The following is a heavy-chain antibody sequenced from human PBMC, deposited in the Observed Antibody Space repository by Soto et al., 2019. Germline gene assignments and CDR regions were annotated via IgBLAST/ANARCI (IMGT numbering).Heavy chain of an antibody. V-gene: IGHV4-39*01. J-gene: IGHJ6*03. CDR3: ARTKKDIVVVPAAMRDRDARYYYYMDV. D-gene: IGHD2-2*01. CDR1: GPSISSSTYY. Sequence: PPETLSLTCPLSGPSISSSTYYWGWLRQPPGKGLEWIGRIYYRGSTYYNPTLKSRVTISVDTSKNQFSLKLSSVTAADTAVYYCARTKKDIVVVPAAMRDRDARYYYYMDVWGKGTTVTVSS. CDR2: IYYRGST.